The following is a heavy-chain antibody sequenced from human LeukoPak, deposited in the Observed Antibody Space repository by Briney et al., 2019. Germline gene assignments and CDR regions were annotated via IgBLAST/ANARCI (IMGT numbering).Heavy chain of an antibody. CDR2: ISGSGGST. V-gene: IGHV3-23*01. D-gene: IGHD2-15*01. J-gene: IGHJ3*02. Sequence: SGGSLRLSCAASGFTFSSYGMSWVRQAPGKGLEWVSAISGSGGSTYYADSVKGRFTISRDNAKNSLYLQMNSLRAEDTAVYYCAATLVVADAFDIWGQGTMVTVSS. CDR3: AATLVVADAFDI. CDR1: GFTFSSYG.